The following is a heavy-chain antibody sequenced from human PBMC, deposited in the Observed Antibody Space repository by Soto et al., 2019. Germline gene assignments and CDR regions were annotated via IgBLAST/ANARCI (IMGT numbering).Heavy chain of an antibody. CDR2: MYYSGTT. Sequence: QVQLQESGPGLVKPSQTLSLTCTVSAGSISSGTYYWNWIRQHPGKGLEWIGNMYYSGTTYYNPSLQSRVTISGDTSKNQFSLKLSSVTVADTAVYYCARGNDFRTGWFDPWGQGIMVTVSS. V-gene: IGHV4-31*03. J-gene: IGHJ5*02. CDR1: AGSISSGTYY. CDR3: ARGNDFRTGWFDP. D-gene: IGHD4-4*01.